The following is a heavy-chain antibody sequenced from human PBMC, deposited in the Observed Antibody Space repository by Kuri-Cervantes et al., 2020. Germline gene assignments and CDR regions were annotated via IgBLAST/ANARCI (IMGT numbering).Heavy chain of an antibody. CDR3: ARSQQQLVRVGRGQDYYHYYYMDV. J-gene: IGHJ6*03. CDR1: GFTFSSYA. CDR2: ISYDGNNK. V-gene: IGHV3-30*04. D-gene: IGHD6-13*01. Sequence: GGSLRLSCKASGFTFSSYAVHWVRQGPGKGLEWVAVISYDGNNKYYADSVKGRFTISRDNSKNTVNLQMHSLRIEDTAVYYCARSQQQLVRVGRGQDYYHYYYMDVWGKGTTVTVSS.